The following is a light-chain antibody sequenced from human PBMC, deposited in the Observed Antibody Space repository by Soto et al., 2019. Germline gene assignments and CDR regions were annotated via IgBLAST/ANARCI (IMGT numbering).Light chain of an antibody. Sequence: DIPMTQSPSSLSASVGDRVTITCQASQDISNYLNWYQQKPGKAPKLLIYDASNLETGVPSRFSGSGSGTDFTFTISSLQPEDIATYYCQQSYSTTWTFGQGTKVEIQ. J-gene: IGKJ1*01. V-gene: IGKV1-33*01. CDR2: DAS. CDR3: QQSYSTTWT. CDR1: QDISNY.